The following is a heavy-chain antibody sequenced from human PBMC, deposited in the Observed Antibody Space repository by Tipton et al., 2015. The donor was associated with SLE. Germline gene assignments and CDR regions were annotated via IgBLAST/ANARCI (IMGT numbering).Heavy chain of an antibody. CDR2: INDSGTT. D-gene: IGHD3-10*01. J-gene: IGHJ6*02. V-gene: IGHV4-34*01. CDR3: VRPVVQGAPYYGVDV. Sequence: LRLSCDVYGGSFSDYYWGWIRQPPGKGLEWIGEINDSGTTHYNPSLKSRVTISIDTSENQFSLKLTSVAAADTAVYYCVRPVVQGAPYYGVDVWGPGTAVTVSS. CDR1: GGSFSDYY.